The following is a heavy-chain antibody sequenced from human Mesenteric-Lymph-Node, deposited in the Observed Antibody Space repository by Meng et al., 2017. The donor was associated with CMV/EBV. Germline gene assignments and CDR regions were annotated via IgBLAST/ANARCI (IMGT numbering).Heavy chain of an antibody. Sequence: SGFTFSSYDMNWVRQAPGKGLEWVSSISSSSSYIFYADSVKGRFTISRDNAKNSLFLQMNSLRAEDTAVYYCAKDLYGSGGGWFDPWGQGTLVTVSS. CDR1: GFTFSSYD. J-gene: IGHJ5*02. D-gene: IGHD3-10*01. V-gene: IGHV3-21*01. CDR2: ISSSSSYI. CDR3: AKDLYGSGGGWFDP.